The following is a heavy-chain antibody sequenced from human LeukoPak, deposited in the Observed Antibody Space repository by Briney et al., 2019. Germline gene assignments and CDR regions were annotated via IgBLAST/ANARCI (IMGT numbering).Heavy chain of an antibody. CDR1: GYTFTSYG. D-gene: IGHD3-3*01. Sequence: ASVKVSCKASGYTFTSYGISWVRQAPGQGLEWMGWICAYNGNTNYAQKLQGRVTMTTDTSTSTAYMELRSLRSDDTAVYYCARGRPYYDFWSGYYKDYYYYYMDVWGKGTTVTVSS. CDR3: ARGRPYYDFWSGYYKDYYYYYMDV. CDR2: ICAYNGNT. V-gene: IGHV1-18*01. J-gene: IGHJ6*03.